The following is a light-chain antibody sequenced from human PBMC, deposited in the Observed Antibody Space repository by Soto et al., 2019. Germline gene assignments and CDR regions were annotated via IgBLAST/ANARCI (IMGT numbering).Light chain of an antibody. J-gene: IGKJ4*01. CDR1: QSLSRW. CDR3: QQTDRSPLT. V-gene: IGKV1-5*01. CDR2: DAS. Sequence: IQMTQSPSTLSASVGDRVTITCRASQSLSRWLAWFQQKPGKAPRLLIYDASNLESGVPSRFSGSGSGTEFTLTISSLQPDDFATYFCQQTDRSPLTFGGGTKVDIK.